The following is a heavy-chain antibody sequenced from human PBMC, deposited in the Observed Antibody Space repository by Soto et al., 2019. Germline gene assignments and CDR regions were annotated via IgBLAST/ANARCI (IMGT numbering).Heavy chain of an antibody. Sequence: GGSLRLSCAASGFTFSSYAMSWVRQAPGKGLEWVSAISGSGGSTYYADSVKGRFTISRDNSKNTLYLQMNSLRAEDTAVYYCATEYQLRFGGEDACDIWGQGTMVTVSS. V-gene: IGHV3-23*01. J-gene: IGHJ3*02. CDR1: GFTFSSYA. CDR2: ISGSGGST. D-gene: IGHD2-2*01. CDR3: ATEYQLRFGGEDACDI.